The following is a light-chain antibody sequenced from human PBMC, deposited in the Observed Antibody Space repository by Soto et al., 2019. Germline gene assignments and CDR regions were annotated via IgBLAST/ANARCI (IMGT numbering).Light chain of an antibody. V-gene: IGKV3-20*01. CDR2: GAS. CDR1: ESVTDKQ. Sequence: LTLAPGSLSWPQGACASLSCRSSESVTDKQLAWYQQNPGQAPRLLIYGASNRATGIPDRFSGSGSGTDFTLTISSLQPDDFATYYCQQYNPFWTFGQGAKVDIK. CDR3: QQYNPFWT. J-gene: IGKJ1*01.